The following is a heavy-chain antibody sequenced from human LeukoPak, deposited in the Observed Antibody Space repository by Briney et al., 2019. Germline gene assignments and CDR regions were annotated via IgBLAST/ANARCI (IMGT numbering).Heavy chain of an antibody. CDR3: ARSSLAVAGSVFDY. J-gene: IGHJ4*02. CDR1: GYTFTSYG. D-gene: IGHD6-19*01. Sequence: GASGKVSCKASGYTFTSYGISWVRQAPGQGLEWMGWISTYNGNTHYAQKLQGRVTMTTDTSTSTAYMELRSLRSDDTAVYYCARSSLAVAGSVFDYWGQGTLVTVSS. V-gene: IGHV1-18*01. CDR2: ISTYNGNT.